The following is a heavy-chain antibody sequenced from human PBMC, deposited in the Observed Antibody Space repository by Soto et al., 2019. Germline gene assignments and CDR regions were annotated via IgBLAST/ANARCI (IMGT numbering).Heavy chain of an antibody. CDR3: ARPRCVGARHLAALWFGECDAFDI. CDR1: GCSFTSYW. CDR2: IYPGDSDT. J-gene: IGHJ3*02. D-gene: IGHD3-10*01. Sequence: GESLKISCKGSGCSFTSYWIGWVRQMPGKGLEWMGIIYPGDSDTRYSPSFQGQVTISADKSISTAYLQWSSLKASDTAMYYCARPRCVGARHLAALWFGECDAFDIWGQGTMVTVSS. V-gene: IGHV5-51*01.